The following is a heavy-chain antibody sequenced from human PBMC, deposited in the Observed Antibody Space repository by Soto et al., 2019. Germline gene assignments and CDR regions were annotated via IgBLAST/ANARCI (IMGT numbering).Heavy chain of an antibody. D-gene: IGHD5-18*01. CDR3: ARVQGGGGAMVHNY. CDR1: GGSISSGYYY. V-gene: IGHV4-30-4*01. CDR2: IFYSGST. J-gene: IGHJ4*02. Sequence: QVQLQESGPGLVKPSQTLSLTCTVSGGSISSGYYYWSWIRQPPGKGLEWIGYIFYSGSTYYNPSLKSRVTISVDTSKNQFSLKLSSVTAADTAVYYSARVQGGGGAMVHNYWGQGTLVTVSS.